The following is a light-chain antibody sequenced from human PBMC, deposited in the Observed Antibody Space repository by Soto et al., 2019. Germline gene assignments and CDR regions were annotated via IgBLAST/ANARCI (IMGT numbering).Light chain of an antibody. CDR1: SSNIGKNS. Sequence: QSVLTQPPSASGTPGQRVTISCSGRSSNIGKNSVNWYQQFPGTAPKLLIYRNDQRPSGVPDRFSGSKSGTSASLAISGLRSEEEADYYCSVWDDSLDGRVFGGGTKLTVL. V-gene: IGLV1-44*01. CDR3: SVWDDSLDGRV. CDR2: RND. J-gene: IGLJ3*02.